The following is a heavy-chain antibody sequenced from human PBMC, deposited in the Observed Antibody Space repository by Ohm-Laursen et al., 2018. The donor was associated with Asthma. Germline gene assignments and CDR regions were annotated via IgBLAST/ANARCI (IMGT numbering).Heavy chain of an antibody. V-gene: IGHV3-74*01. D-gene: IGHD3-10*01. J-gene: IGHJ4*02. CDR1: GFTITNYW. CDR3: ACEFGGSGDY. CDR2: INGDGGIK. Sequence: SLRLSCSASGFTITNYWMHWVRQAPGKGLVWVSRINGDGGIKSYAASVKGRFTISRDEAKNTVYLQMNSLRVDDTAVYYCACEFGGSGDYWGQGTLVTVSS.